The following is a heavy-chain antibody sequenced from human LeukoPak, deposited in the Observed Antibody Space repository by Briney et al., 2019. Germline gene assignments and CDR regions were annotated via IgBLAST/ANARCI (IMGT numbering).Heavy chain of an antibody. CDR2: IIPILGIA. V-gene: IGHV1-69*04. D-gene: IGHD3-22*01. CDR3: ASNGAYYYDSSGYYYR. CDR1: GGTFSSYA. J-gene: IGHJ4*02. Sequence: ASVKVSCKASGGTFSSYAISWVRQAPGQGLEWMGRIIPILGIANYAQKFQGRVTITADKSTSTAYMELSSLRSEDTAVYYCASNGAYYYDSSGYYYRWGQGTLVTVSP.